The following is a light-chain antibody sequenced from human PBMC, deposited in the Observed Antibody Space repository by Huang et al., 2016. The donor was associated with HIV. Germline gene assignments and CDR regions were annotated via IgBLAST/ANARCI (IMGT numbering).Light chain of an antibody. CDR1: QSISSY. Sequence: DIKMTKSPSSLSASVGDRVTITCRASQSISSYLNWYQQNPGKAPKLLIYAASSLQSGVPSRFSGSGSGTDFTLTISSLQPEDFATYYCQQGYSTPHTFGQGTKLEIK. CDR2: AAS. J-gene: IGKJ2*01. CDR3: QQGYSTPHT. V-gene: IGKV1-39*01.